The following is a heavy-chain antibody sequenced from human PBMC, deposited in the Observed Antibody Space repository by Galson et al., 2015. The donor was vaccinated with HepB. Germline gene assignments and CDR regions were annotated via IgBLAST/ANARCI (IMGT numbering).Heavy chain of an antibody. J-gene: IGHJ3*02. CDR3: AREGPDAYDI. V-gene: IGHV1-46*01. CDR2: IGPSSGST. Sequence: SVKVSCKASGYTFTTSYMHWVRQAPGQGLEWMGVIGPSSGSTAYAQTIQGRATMTRDTSTSTVYMELSSLSSEDTAVYYCAREGPDAYDIWGQGTMVTVSS. CDR1: GYTFTTSY.